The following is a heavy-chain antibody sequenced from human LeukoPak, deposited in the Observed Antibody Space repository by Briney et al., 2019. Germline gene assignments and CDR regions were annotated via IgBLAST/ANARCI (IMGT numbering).Heavy chain of an antibody. CDR1: GFTFDDYA. J-gene: IGHJ3*02. CDR2: ISWSSGSI. V-gene: IGHV3-9*01. Sequence: PGGSLRLSCAASGFTFDDYAMHWVRQAPGKGLEWVSGISWSSGSIGYADSVKGRFTISRDNAKNSLYLQMNSLRAEDTALYYCAKASSSYYDAFDIWGQGTMVTVSS. CDR3: AKASSSYYDAFDI. D-gene: IGHD6-13*01.